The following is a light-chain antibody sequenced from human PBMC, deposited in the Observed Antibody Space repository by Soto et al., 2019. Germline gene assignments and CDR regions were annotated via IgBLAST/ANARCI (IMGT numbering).Light chain of an antibody. CDR2: DAS. J-gene: IGKJ4*01. CDR3: QQYDNLP. V-gene: IGKV1-33*01. CDR1: QDISNY. Sequence: DIQMTQSPSSLSASVGDRVTITCQASQDISNYLNWYQQKPGKAPKLLIYDASNLETGVPSRFSGSGSGTDFTFTISSLQPEDIATYYCQQYDNLPFGGGTKLEIK.